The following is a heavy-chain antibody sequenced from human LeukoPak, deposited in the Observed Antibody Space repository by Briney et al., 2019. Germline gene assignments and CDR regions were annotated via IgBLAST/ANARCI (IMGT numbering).Heavy chain of an antibody. CDR2: IHSSGST. Sequence: PSETLSLTCTVSGGFISSYYWSWFRQPAGKGLEWIGRIHSSGSTIYNPSLKSRVTMSVDTSKNQFSLKLSSVTAADTAVYYCARLSGSSSYDYWGQGTLVTVSS. V-gene: IGHV4-4*07. CDR1: GGFISSYY. J-gene: IGHJ4*02. D-gene: IGHD6-6*01. CDR3: ARLSGSSSYDY.